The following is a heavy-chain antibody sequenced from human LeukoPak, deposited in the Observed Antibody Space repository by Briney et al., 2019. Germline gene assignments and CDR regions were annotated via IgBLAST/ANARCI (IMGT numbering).Heavy chain of an antibody. Sequence: GGSLRLSCAASGFTFSSYWMSWVRQAPGEGLEWVAKINQDGTEKAYVDSVRGRFIISRDNAENSLYLQMNSLRVEDTAVYYCARTPDGADYWGQGTLVTVSS. J-gene: IGHJ4*02. CDR3: ARTPDGADY. CDR2: INQDGTEK. CDR1: GFTFSSYW. D-gene: IGHD3-10*01. V-gene: IGHV3-7*01.